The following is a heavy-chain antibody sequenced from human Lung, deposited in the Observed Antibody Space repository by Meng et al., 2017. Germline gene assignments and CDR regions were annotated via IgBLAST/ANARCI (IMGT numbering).Heavy chain of an antibody. D-gene: IGHD3-10*01. CDR1: GYTFTTYG. J-gene: IGHJ4*02. CDR2: ISAYNGNT. CDR3: VSERGGGSFDY. V-gene: IGHV1-18*01. Sequence: QVQVVQSGAEVKEPGASVKVSCKASGYTFTTYGLSWVRQAPGQGLEWMGWISAYNGNTKYAQKVQGRVTMTRDTSTTTAYMELRNLRSDDTAVYYCVSERGGGSFDYWGQGTRVTCAS.